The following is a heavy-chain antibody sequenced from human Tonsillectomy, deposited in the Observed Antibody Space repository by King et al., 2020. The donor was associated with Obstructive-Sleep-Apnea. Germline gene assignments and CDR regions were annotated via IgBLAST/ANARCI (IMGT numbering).Heavy chain of an antibody. D-gene: IGHD5-18*01. V-gene: IGHV4-39*07. J-gene: IGHJ4*02. CDR2: IYYSGST. CDR1: GGSISSSSYY. Sequence: QLQESGPGLVKPSETLSLTCTVSGGSISSSSYYWGWIRQPPGKGLEWIGRIYYSGSTYYNPSLKSRVTISVDTSKNQFSLKLSSVTAADTAVYYCARDGYSYGSFDYWGQGTLVTVSS. CDR3: ARDGYSYGSFDY.